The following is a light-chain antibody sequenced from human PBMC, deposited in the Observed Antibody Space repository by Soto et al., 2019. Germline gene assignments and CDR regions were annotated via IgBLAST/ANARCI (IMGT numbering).Light chain of an antibody. CDR3: SSHAGSNNLV. CDR2: EGS. Sequence: QSVLAQPPSASGSPGQSVTITCTGTNSDVGTYNYVSWYQHHPGKAPKFLIYEGSRRPFGVPDRFSGSKSGNTASLTVSGLQAEDEADYYCSSHAGSNNLVFGGGTKVTVL. J-gene: IGLJ3*02. V-gene: IGLV2-8*01. CDR1: NSDVGTYNY.